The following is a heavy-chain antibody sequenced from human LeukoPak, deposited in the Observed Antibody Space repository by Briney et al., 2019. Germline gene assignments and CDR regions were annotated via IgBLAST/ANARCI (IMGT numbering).Heavy chain of an antibody. V-gene: IGHV4-34*01. Sequence: SETLSLTCAVYGGSFSGYYWSWIRQPPGKGLEWIGEINHSGSTNYNPSLKSRVTISVDTSKNQFSLKLSSVTAADTAVYYCARDPRDCSGGSCYGSAFDIWGQGTMVTVSS. D-gene: IGHD2-15*01. CDR1: GGSFSGYY. CDR3: ARDPRDCSGGSCYGSAFDI. J-gene: IGHJ3*02. CDR2: INHSGST.